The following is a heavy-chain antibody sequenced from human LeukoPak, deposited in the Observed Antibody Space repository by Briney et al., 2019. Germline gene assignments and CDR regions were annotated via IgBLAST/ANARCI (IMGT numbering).Heavy chain of an antibody. V-gene: IGHV4-34*01. Sequence: SETLSLTCAVYGGSFSGYYWSWIRQPPGKGLEWIGEINHSGSTNYNPSLKSRVTISVDTSKNQFSLKLSSVTAADTAVYYCARLRPPAIFRITMIVGGRGYFDYWGQGTLVTVSS. J-gene: IGHJ4*02. CDR2: INHSGST. D-gene: IGHD3-22*01. CDR1: GGSFSGYY. CDR3: ARLRPPAIFRITMIVGGRGYFDY.